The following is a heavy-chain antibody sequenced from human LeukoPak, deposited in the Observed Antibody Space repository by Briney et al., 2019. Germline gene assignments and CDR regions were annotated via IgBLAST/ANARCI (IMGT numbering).Heavy chain of an antibody. V-gene: IGHV3-7*01. CDR3: AKLLGTATTYDS. D-gene: IGHD5-24*01. J-gene: IGHJ4*02. CDR1: GFTHRGNW. Sequence: GESVTLSCEASGFTHRGNWMSCPRHPPGKGLEWVASINPDGSQKLYVDSVKGRFTISRDNAKSSLYLQMNSLGGEDTAMCYCAKLLGTATTYDSWGQGTRVTVSS. CDR2: INPDGSQK.